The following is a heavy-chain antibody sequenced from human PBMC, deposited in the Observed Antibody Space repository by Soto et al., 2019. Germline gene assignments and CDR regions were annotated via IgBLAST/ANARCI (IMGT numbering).Heavy chain of an antibody. CDR2: ISPYNGNT. CDR1: GYTFTSYG. CDR3: ARGGTYCSYDCYSPFDALDY. Sequence: QVQLVQSGAEVKKPGASVKVSCKASGYTFTSYGISWVRQAPGQGLEWIGWISPYNGNTNSAQKFQGRVTMTTDTSTNTAYMELRSLRSDDTAVFYCARGGTYCSYDCYSPFDALDYWGQGTLVTVSS. J-gene: IGHJ4*02. D-gene: IGHD2-21*02. V-gene: IGHV1-18*01.